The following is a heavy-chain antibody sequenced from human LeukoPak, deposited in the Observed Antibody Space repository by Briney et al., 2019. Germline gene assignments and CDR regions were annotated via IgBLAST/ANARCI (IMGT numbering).Heavy chain of an antibody. Sequence: ASETLSLTCAVYGGSFSGYYWSWIRQPPGKGLEWIGEINHSGSTNYNPSLKSRVTISVDTSKNQFSLKLSSVTAADTAVYYCARDRVAAGFDLWGRGTLVTVSS. CDR2: INHSGST. V-gene: IGHV4-34*01. D-gene: IGHD3-3*01. CDR1: GGSFSGYY. CDR3: ARDRVAAGFDL. J-gene: IGHJ2*01.